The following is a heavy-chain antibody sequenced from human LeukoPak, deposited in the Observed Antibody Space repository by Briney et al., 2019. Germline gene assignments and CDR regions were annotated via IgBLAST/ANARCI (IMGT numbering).Heavy chain of an antibody. CDR1: GCTFTGYY. CDR3: ARDNWDLNYYGSGSYDY. V-gene: IGHV1-2*02. CDR2: INPNSGGT. Sequence: ASVKVSCKASGCTFTGYYIHWVRQAPGQGLEWMGWINPNSGGTNYAQKFQGRVTMTRDTSISTAYMELSRLRSDDTAVYYCARDNWDLNYYGSGSYDYWGQGALVTVSS. J-gene: IGHJ4*02. D-gene: IGHD3-10*01.